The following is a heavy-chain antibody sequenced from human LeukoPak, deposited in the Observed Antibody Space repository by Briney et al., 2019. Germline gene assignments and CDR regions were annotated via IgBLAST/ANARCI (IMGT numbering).Heavy chain of an antibody. V-gene: IGHV1-2*02. CDR2: INPKSGGT. CDR1: GYTFTGYY. D-gene: IGHD3-16*01. Sequence: ASVRVSCKASGYTFTGYYIHWVRQAPGQGLEWVGWINPKSGGTKYAQKFQGRVTMTRDTSISTAYMDLSRLRSDDTGVYYCARRGSTSNSAYFLDSWGQGTLATVSS. CDR3: ARRGSTSNSAYFLDS. J-gene: IGHJ4*02.